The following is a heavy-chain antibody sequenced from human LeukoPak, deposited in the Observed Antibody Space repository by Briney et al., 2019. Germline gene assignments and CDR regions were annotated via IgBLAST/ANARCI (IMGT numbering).Heavy chain of an antibody. CDR1: GGSISSYY. Sequence: SETLSLTCTVSGGSISSYYWSWIRQPAGKGLEWIGRIYTSGNTNYNPSLKSRVTISVDTSKNQFSLKLSSATAADTAVYYCATFHYYDSSAYFDYWGQGTLVTVSS. J-gene: IGHJ4*02. D-gene: IGHD3-22*01. V-gene: IGHV4-4*07. CDR3: ATFHYYDSSAYFDY. CDR2: IYTSGNT.